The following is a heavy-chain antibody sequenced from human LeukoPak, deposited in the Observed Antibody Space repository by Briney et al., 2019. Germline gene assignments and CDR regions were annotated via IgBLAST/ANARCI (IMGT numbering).Heavy chain of an antibody. CDR1: GGSISSSSYY. CDR2: IYYSGST. CDR3: ARSKSYTHGYNTRATFDY. J-gene: IGHJ4*02. V-gene: IGHV4-39*07. D-gene: IGHD5-24*01. Sequence: SETLSLTCTVSGGSISSSSYYWGWIRQPPGKGLEWIGSIYYSGSTYYNPSLKSRVTISVDTSKNQFSLKLSSVTAADTAVYYCARSKSYTHGYNTRATFDYWGQGTLVTVSS.